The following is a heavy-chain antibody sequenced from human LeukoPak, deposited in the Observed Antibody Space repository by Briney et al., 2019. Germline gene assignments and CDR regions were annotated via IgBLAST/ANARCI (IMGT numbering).Heavy chain of an antibody. CDR1: GYSFSTHW. J-gene: IGHJ4*02. CDR2: IYPDDSDT. Sequence: GESLKISCKGSGYSFSTHWIAWVRQMPGKGLEWMGTIYPDDSDTTYSPSFEGQVTISADKSISTAYLQWSSLKASDTAMYYCARPVDSSHTWFYFDYWGQGTLVTVSS. D-gene: IGHD3-9*01. V-gene: IGHV5-51*01. CDR3: ARPVDSSHTWFYFDY.